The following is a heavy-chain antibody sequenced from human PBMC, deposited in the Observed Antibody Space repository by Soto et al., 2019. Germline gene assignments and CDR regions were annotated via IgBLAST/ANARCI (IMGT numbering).Heavy chain of an antibody. J-gene: IGHJ5*02. CDR1: GYTLTELS. CDR2: FDPEDGET. Sequence: ASVKVSCKVSGYTLTELSMHWVRQAPGKGLEWMGGFDPEDGETIYAQKFQGRVTMTEDTSTDTAYMELRSLRSDDTAVYYCARAGTYLAYYYDSSGYFDWFDPWGQGTLVTVSS. CDR3: ARAGTYLAYYYDSSGYFDWFDP. D-gene: IGHD3-22*01. V-gene: IGHV1-24*01.